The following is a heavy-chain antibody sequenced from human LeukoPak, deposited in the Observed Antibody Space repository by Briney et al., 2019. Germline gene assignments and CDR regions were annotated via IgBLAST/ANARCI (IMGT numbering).Heavy chain of an antibody. Sequence: ASVKVSCKASGGTFSSYAISWVRQAPGQGREWMGGIIPIFGTANYAQKFQGRVTITADESTSTAYMELSSLRSEDTAVYYCARREDYGGNSNDYWGQGTLVTVSS. CDR3: ARREDYGGNSNDY. V-gene: IGHV1-69*01. D-gene: IGHD4-23*01. J-gene: IGHJ4*02. CDR2: IIPIFGTA. CDR1: GGTFSSYA.